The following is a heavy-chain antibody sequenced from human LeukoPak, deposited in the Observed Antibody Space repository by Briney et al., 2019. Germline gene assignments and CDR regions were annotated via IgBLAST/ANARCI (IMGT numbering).Heavy chain of an antibody. Sequence: GGSLRLSCAASGFTFSSYAMHWVRQAPGKGLEGVAVISYDGSNKYYADSVKGRFTISRDNSKNTLYLQMNSPRAEDTAVYYCARENYVVLTGHRMDVSGERTTVTVSS. V-gene: IGHV3-30-3*01. D-gene: IGHD3-9*01. CDR2: ISYDGSNK. CDR3: ARENYVVLTGHRMDV. CDR1: GFTFSSYA. J-gene: IGHJ6*04.